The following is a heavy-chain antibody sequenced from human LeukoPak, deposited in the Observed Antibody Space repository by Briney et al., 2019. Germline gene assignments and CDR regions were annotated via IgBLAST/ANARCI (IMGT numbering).Heavy chain of an antibody. D-gene: IGHD3-22*01. V-gene: IGHV3-23*01. CDR2: ISGSGGST. CDR1: GFTFSSYA. CDR3: AKEIYYDSSGQKLFDY. Sequence: GGSLRLSCAASGFTFSSYAMSWVRQPPGKGLEWVSAISGSGGSTYYADSVKGRFTISRDNSKNTLYLQMNSLRAEDTAVYYCAKEIYYDSSGQKLFDYWGQGTLVTVSS. J-gene: IGHJ4*02.